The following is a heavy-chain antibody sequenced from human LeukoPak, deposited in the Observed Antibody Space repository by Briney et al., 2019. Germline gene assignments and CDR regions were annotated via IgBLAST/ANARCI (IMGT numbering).Heavy chain of an antibody. V-gene: IGHV3-11*01. Sequence: GGTLRLSCAASGCTFSDYYMSWIRQAPGKGLEWVSYISSSGSTIYYADSVKGRFTITRDNAKNSLYLQMNSLRAEDTAVYYCAKGMDTAMVPFDYWGQGTLVTVSS. D-gene: IGHD5-18*01. CDR1: GCTFSDYY. CDR3: AKGMDTAMVPFDY. CDR2: ISSSGSTI. J-gene: IGHJ4*02.